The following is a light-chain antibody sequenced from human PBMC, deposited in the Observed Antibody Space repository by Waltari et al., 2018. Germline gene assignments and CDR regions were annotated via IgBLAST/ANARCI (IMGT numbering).Light chain of an antibody. V-gene: IGKV1-12*01. J-gene: IGKJ1*01. CDR3: QQGDTSPPT. CDR1: QDISTS. CDR2: HSS. Sequence: EIHMTQSPSSVSASVGDRVSISCRASQDISTSLAWYQQKSGKAPSLLIYHSSTLQSGVPSRFSGGGTGTDFTLTINNLHPEDFVTYFCQQGDTSPPTFGPGTKVELK.